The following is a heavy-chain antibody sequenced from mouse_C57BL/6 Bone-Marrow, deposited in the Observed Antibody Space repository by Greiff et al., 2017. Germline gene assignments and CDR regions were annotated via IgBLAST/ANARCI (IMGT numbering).Heavy chain of an antibody. J-gene: IGHJ3*01. CDR1: GYTFTSYW. CDR3: ARSRQLRPAWFAY. D-gene: IGHD3-2*02. CDR2: IHPNSGST. Sequence: QVQLKQSGAELVKPGASVKLSCKASGYTFTSYWMHWVKQRPGQGLEWIGMIHPNSGSTNYNEKFKSKATLTVDKSSSTAYMQLSSLTSEDSAVYYCARSRQLRPAWFAYWGQGTLVTVSA. V-gene: IGHV1-64*01.